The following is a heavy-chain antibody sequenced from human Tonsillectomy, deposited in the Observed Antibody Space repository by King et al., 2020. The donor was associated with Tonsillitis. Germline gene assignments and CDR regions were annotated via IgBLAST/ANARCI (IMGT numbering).Heavy chain of an antibody. CDR2: IKQDGSDK. V-gene: IGHV3-7*01. CDR1: GFTFSSYW. D-gene: IGHD3-16*01. J-gene: IGHJ4*02. Sequence: VQLVESGGDLVQPGGSLRLSCAASGFTFSSYWMTWVLQAPGKGLEWVTNIKQDGSDKHYGDSVRGRFTVSRDNAKNSVYLQMNSLRAEDTAIYYCVRLKDNTSTFRYWGQGTLVTVSS. CDR3: VRLKDNTSTFRY.